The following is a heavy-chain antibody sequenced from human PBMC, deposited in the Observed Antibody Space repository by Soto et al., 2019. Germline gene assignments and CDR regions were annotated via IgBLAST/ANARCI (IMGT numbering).Heavy chain of an antibody. CDR1: GGSISSYY. V-gene: IGHV4-59*08. CDR3: ARQAQYGDYPRDYYYYYMDV. CDR2: IYYSGST. Sequence: SETLSLTCTVSGGSISSYYRSWIRQPPGKGLEWIGYIYYSGSTNYNPSLKSRVTISVDTSKNQFSLKLSSVTAADTAVYYCARQAQYGDYPRDYYYYYMDVWGKGTTVTVSS. D-gene: IGHD4-17*01. J-gene: IGHJ6*03.